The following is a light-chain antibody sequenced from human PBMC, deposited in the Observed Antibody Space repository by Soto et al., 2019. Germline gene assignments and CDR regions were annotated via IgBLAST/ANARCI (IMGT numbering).Light chain of an antibody. J-gene: IGLJ1*01. CDR2: EVT. CDR3: TSYAGSNNHV. Sequence: QSALPQPPSASGSPGQSVTISCTGTSSDVGGYNFVSRYQQYPGKAPKLMIYEVTKRPSGVPERVSGSKSDNTASLTVSGRQSEDEAEYYLTSYAGSNNHVFGTGTKLTAL. V-gene: IGLV2-8*01. CDR1: SSDVGGYNF.